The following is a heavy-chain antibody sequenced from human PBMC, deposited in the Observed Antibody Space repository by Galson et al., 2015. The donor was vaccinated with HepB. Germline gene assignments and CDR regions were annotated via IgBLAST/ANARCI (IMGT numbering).Heavy chain of an antibody. CDR1: GFAFGSHW. D-gene: IGHD4-23*01. CDR2: ITSHGTIS. V-gene: IGHV3-74*01. Sequence: SLRLSCAASGFAFGSHWMHWVRQVPGKGLVWVSRITSHGTISNYADSVKGRFTISRDNAKNTLYLQMNSLRVEDTAVYYCGRDHSVVLTTAHNWFDPWGQGTLVTVSS. J-gene: IGHJ5*02. CDR3: GRDHSVVLTTAHNWFDP.